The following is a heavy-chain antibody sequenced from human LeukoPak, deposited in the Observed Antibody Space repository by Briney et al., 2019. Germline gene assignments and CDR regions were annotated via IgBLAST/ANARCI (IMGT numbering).Heavy chain of an antibody. CDR2: IYHSGSA. Sequence: SETLSLTRTVSGFSVNSVYYWGWIRQPPGKGLEWIGSIYHSGSAYYNPSLKTRVTISVDTSSNQFSLKLSSVTAADTAVYYCARDHGYDSNAYYHDYFDYWGQGTLVTVSS. V-gene: IGHV4-38-2*02. D-gene: IGHD3-22*01. CDR1: GFSVNSVYY. J-gene: IGHJ4*02. CDR3: ARDHGYDSNAYYHDYFDY.